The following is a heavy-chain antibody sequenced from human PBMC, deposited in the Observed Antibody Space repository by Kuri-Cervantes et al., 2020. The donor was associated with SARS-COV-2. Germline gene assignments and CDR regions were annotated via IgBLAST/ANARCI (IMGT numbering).Heavy chain of an antibody. CDR3: AREKRGYNYYYYMDV. CDR2: IYYSGST. J-gene: IGHJ6*03. CDR1: GGSISSSSYY. V-gene: IGHV4-39*07. Sequence: SETLSLTCTVSGGSISSSSYYWGWIRQPPGKGLEWIGSIYYSGSTYYNPSLKSRVTISVDTSKNQFSLKLSSVTAADTAVYYCAREKRGYNYYYYMDVWGKGTTVIVSS.